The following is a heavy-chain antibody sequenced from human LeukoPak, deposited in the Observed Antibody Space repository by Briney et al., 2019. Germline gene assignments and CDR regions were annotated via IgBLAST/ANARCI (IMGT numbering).Heavy chain of an antibody. CDR1: GGTFSSYA. D-gene: IGHD2-15*01. V-gene: IGHV1-69*04. Sequence: ASVKVSCKASGGTFSSYAISWVRQAPGQGLEWMGRIIPILGIANYAQKFQGRVTITADKSTSTAYMELSSLRSEDTAVYYCALGYCSGGSCYMGDYWGQGTLVTVSS. J-gene: IGHJ4*02. CDR2: IIPILGIA. CDR3: ALGYCSGGSCYMGDY.